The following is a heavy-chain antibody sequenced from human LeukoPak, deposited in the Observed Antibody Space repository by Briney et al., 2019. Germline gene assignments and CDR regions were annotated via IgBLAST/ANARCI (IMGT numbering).Heavy chain of an antibody. CDR2: IYRGGNT. J-gene: IGHJ4*02. CDR3: ARDALYGDYAMDY. CDR1: GFTVSSNY. Sequence: GGSLRLSCAASGFTVSSNYMSWVRQAPGKGLEWVSVIYRGGNTYHADSVKGRFTLSRDNSKNTLYLQMNSLRAEDTAVYYCARDALYGDYAMDYWGQGTLVTVSS. V-gene: IGHV3-53*01. D-gene: IGHD4-17*01.